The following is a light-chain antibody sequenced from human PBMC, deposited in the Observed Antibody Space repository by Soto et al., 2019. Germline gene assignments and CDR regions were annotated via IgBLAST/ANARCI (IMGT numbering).Light chain of an antibody. CDR2: GAS. CDR3: QQYGRSPWT. J-gene: IGKJ1*01. CDR1: QSVSSSY. Sequence: EIGLTQSPGTLSLSPGERATLSCRASQSVSSSYLAWYQQTPGQAPRLLIYGASSRATGIPDRFSGSGSGTDFTLNISRLEPEELAVYYCQQYGRSPWTFGQGNKVEIK. V-gene: IGKV3-20*01.